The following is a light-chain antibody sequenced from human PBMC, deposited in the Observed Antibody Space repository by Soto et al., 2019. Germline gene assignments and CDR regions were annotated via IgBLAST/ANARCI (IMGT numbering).Light chain of an antibody. V-gene: IGKV3-20*01. J-gene: IGKJ4*01. CDR1: QSLRSNF. Sequence: EIVLTQSPGTLSLSPGERATLSCRASQSLRSNFFAWYQQKPGQAPRLLIYGASSRATGIPDRFSGSGSGADFTLTINTLEPEDFAVYYCEQYDNSPITFGGGTKVEIK. CDR3: EQYDNSPIT. CDR2: GAS.